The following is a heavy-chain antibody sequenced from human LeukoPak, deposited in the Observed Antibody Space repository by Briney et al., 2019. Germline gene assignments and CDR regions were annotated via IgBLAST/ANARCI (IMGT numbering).Heavy chain of an antibody. CDR2: IYPGDSDI. V-gene: IGHV5-51*01. Sequence: GESLKISCKGSGYSFTTYWIGWVRQMPGKGLEWMGIIYPGDSDIRYSPSFQGQVTISAVKSITTAYLQWSSLKASDTAMCYCARRGYCSGGSCFSAAFGIWGQGTMVTVSS. D-gene: IGHD2-15*01. CDR1: GYSFTTYW. J-gene: IGHJ3*02. CDR3: ARRGYCSGGSCFSAAFGI.